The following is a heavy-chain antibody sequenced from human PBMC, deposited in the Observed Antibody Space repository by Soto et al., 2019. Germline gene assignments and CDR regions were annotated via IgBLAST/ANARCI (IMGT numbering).Heavy chain of an antibody. CDR2: ISETSIAI. CDR3: ATLQLGREEIFDS. CDR1: GFTFKTYS. Sequence: GGSLRLSCAASGFTFKTYSMNWVRQSPGKGLEWVSYISETSIAIYYRDSVKGRFTISRDNAKNTLYLQMNSLRDEDTAVYYCATLQLGREEIFDSWGQGTLVTVSS. D-gene: IGHD1-1*01. J-gene: IGHJ4*02. V-gene: IGHV3-48*02.